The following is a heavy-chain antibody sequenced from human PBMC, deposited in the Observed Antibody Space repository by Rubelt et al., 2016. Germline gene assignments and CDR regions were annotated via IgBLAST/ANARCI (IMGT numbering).Heavy chain of an antibody. J-gene: IGHJ6*02. V-gene: IGHV4-59*01. CDR1: GGSISSYY. D-gene: IGHD6-6*01. Sequence: QVQLQESGPGLVKPSETLSLTCTVSGGSISSYYWSWIRQPPGKGLEWIGYIYYSGSTNYNPSLKSRVTISVDTSKNQFSLKLSSVTAADTAVYYCARDILYIAARRQEGYGMDVWGQGTTVTVSS. CDR3: ARDILYIAARRQEGYGMDV. CDR2: IYYSGST.